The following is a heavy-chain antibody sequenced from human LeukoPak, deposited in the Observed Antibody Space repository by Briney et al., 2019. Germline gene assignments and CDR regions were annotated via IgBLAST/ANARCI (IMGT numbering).Heavy chain of an antibody. Sequence: GGSLRLSCAASGFTFSSYAMCWVRQAPGKGLEGVSAISGSGGSTYYADSVKGRFTISRDNSKNTLCLQMNSLGAEDTALYYCAKVDQQQLPSIYSSYGMDVRGHGTTVTVSS. V-gene: IGHV3-23*01. CDR2: ISGSGGST. CDR3: AKVDQQQLPSIYSSYGMDV. CDR1: GFTFSSYA. J-gene: IGHJ6*02. D-gene: IGHD6-13*01.